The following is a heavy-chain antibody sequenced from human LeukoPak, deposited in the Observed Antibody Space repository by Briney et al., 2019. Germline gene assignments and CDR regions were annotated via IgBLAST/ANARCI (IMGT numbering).Heavy chain of an antibody. V-gene: IGHV3-30*03. Sequence: HPGGSLRLSCEASGFTFSSYGMHWVRQAPGKGLEWVAVISNDGSKKYYADSVKGRFTISRDNSKNTLNLQMNSLRGEDTAVYYCAGGYSYGYVGYWGQGTLVTVSS. CDR3: AGGYSYGYVGY. CDR2: ISNDGSKK. D-gene: IGHD5-18*01. CDR1: GFTFSSYG. J-gene: IGHJ4*02.